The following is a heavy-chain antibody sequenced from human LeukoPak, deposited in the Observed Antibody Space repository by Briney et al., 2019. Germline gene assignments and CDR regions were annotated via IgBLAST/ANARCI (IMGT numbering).Heavy chain of an antibody. D-gene: IGHD6-13*01. CDR1: GFTFDDYG. Sequence: RAGGSLRLSCAASGFTFDDYGMSWVRQAPGKGPEWVSGINWNGGSTGYADSVKGRFTISRDNAKNSLYLQMNSLRAEDTALYYCARDHSSSWAIDYWGQGTLVTASS. V-gene: IGHV3-20*04. J-gene: IGHJ4*02. CDR3: ARDHSSSWAIDY. CDR2: INWNGGST.